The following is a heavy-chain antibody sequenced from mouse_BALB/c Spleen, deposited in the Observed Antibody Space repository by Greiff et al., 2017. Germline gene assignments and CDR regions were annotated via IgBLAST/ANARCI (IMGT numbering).Heavy chain of an antibody. J-gene: IGHJ3*01. CDR1: GYSFTSYW. Sequence: QVQLQQSGAELMKPGASVKISCKASGYSFTSYWMNWVKQRPGQGLEWIGMIHPSDSETRLNQKFKDKATLTVDKSSSTAYMQLSSPTSEDSAVYYCAREETMITTKRAAWFAYWGQGTLVTVSA. CDR3: AREETMITTKRAAWFAY. D-gene: IGHD2-4*01. V-gene: IGHV1S126*01. CDR2: IHPSDSET.